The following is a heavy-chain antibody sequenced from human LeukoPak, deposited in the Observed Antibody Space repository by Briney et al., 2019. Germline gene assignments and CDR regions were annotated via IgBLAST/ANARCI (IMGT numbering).Heavy chain of an antibody. CDR3: ARVTVVTSPYAFDI. V-gene: IGHV1-69*04. J-gene: IGHJ3*02. Sequence: ASVKVSCKASGGTFSSYAISWVRQAPGQGLEWMGRIIPILGIANYAQKFQGTVTITADKSTSTAYMELSSLRSEDTAVYYCARVTVVTSPYAFDIWGQGTMVTVSS. D-gene: IGHD4-23*01. CDR2: IIPILGIA. CDR1: GGTFSSYA.